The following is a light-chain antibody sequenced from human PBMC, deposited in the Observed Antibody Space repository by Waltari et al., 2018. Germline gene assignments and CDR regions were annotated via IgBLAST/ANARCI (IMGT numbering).Light chain of an antibody. Sequence: DIVMTQSPDSLALSLGEGAAIHCKCTQRVFYSSNSKNYLAWYQQKPGQPPKLLIYWASNREPGLPARFSGSGSGTDFTLTISRLRAEDVAVDYWQQYYLSPPTFGGGTKVEIK. CDR1: QRVFYSSNSKNY. CDR3: QQYYLSPPT. CDR2: WAS. V-gene: IGKV4-1*01. J-gene: IGKJ4*01.